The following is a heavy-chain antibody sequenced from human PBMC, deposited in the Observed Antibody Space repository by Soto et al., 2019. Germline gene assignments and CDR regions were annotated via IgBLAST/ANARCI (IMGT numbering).Heavy chain of an antibody. Sequence: PSVPQSLSCSVAGASLSGYGGSWISQHPGKGLEWIGRIYATGSSDYNPSLKSRITISVDMSKKQFSLTLRSVTAADTAMYYCVRDGTKNLRAWFAPWGHGILVTVSS. D-gene: IGHD1-1*01. V-gene: IGHV4-4*07. CDR2: IYATGSS. J-gene: IGHJ5*02. CDR3: VRDGTKNLRAWFAP. CDR1: GASLSGYG.